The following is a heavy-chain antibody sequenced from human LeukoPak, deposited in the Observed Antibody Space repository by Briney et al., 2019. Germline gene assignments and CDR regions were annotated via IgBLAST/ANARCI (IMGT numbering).Heavy chain of an antibody. V-gene: IGHV3-30*03. J-gene: IGHJ3*02. CDR1: GFTFSSYG. CDR3: VTRDYYDSSGYPDAFDI. CDR2: ISYDGSNK. D-gene: IGHD3-22*01. Sequence: GGSLRLSCAASGFTFSSYGMHWVRQAPGKGLEWVAVISYDGSNKYYADSVKGRFTISRDNSKNTLYLQMNSLRAEDTAVYYCVTRDYYDSSGYPDAFDIWGQGTMVTVSS.